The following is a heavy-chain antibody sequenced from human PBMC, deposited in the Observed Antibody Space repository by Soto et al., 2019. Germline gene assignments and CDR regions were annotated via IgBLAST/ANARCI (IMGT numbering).Heavy chain of an antibody. Sequence: EVQLVESGGGLVQPGGSLKLSCAASGFTFSGSAMPWVRQASGKGLEWVGRIRSKANSYATAYAASVKGRFTISRDDSKNTAYLQMNSLKTEDTAVYYCTRHVRGGPSMDVWGQGTTVTVSS. D-gene: IGHD3-16*01. J-gene: IGHJ6*02. CDR1: GFTFSGSA. CDR2: IRSKANSYAT. V-gene: IGHV3-73*02. CDR3: TRHVRGGPSMDV.